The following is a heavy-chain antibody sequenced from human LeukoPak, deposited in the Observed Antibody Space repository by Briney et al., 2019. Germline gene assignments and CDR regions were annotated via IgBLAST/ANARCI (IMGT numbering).Heavy chain of an antibody. Sequence: GESLQISCKGSGYSFTNYWISWVRLMPGEGLEWMGTIDPGDSYTNYSPSFQGHVTISVDRSISTAYLQWSSLKASDTAIYYCARRRADSSGYFYGGFDPWGQGTLVTVSS. CDR2: IDPGDSYT. CDR1: GYSFTNYW. J-gene: IGHJ5*02. V-gene: IGHV5-10-1*01. D-gene: IGHD3-22*01. CDR3: ARRRADSSGYFYGGFDP.